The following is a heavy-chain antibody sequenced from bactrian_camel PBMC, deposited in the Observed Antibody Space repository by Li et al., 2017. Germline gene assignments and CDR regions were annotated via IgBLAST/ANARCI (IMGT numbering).Heavy chain of an antibody. CDR3: AVDRVRCLLSKRDIMGGYTY. V-gene: IGHV3S55*01. CDR1: SDTDRGFR. Sequence: VQLVESGGDSVQAGGSLRLSCVASSDTDRGFRMGWFRQAPGQEREMVAGIESDGSTSYADSVKGRFTISRDNARNTLYLQMNSLKLEDSAMYYCAVDRVRCLLSKRDIMGGYTYSGQGTQVTVS. J-gene: IGHJ4*01. D-gene: IGHD3*01. CDR2: IESDGST.